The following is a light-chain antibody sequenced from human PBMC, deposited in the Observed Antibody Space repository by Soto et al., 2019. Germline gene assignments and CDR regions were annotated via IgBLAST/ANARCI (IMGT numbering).Light chain of an antibody. CDR2: DSS. V-gene: IGKV3-11*01. Sequence: EIVLTQSPATLSLSPGERATLSCRASQSVGSSLAWYQQKPGQAPRLLINDSSNRATGIPARFSGSGSGTDFTLTISSLEPEDFAVYYCQHYGSSPPYTFGQGTKLEIK. CDR3: QHYGSSPPYT. J-gene: IGKJ2*01. CDR1: QSVGSS.